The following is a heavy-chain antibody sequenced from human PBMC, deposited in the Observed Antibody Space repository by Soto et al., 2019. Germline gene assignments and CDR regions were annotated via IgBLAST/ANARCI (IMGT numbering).Heavy chain of an antibody. J-gene: IGHJ4*02. CDR2: ISYDVSNK. CDR1: GFTFSSYG. Sequence: GGSLRLSCAASGFTFSSYGMHWVRQAPGKGLEWVAVISYDVSNKYYADSVKGRFTISRDNSKNTLYLQMNSLRAEDTAVYYCAKGRSMAARVVDYWGQGTLVTVSS. CDR3: AKGRSMAARVVDY. D-gene: IGHD2-15*01. V-gene: IGHV3-30*18.